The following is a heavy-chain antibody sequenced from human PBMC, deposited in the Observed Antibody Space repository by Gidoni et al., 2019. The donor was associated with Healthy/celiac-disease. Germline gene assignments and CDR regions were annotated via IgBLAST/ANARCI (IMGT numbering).Heavy chain of an antibody. D-gene: IGHD6-19*01. CDR2: IYYSVST. V-gene: IGHV4-59*01. J-gene: IGHJ4*02. CDR1: GGSISSYY. Sequence: QVQLQESGPGLVKPSETLSLTCTVSGGSISSYYWSWIRQPPGKGLEWIGYIYYSVSTNYNPSLKSRVTISVDTSKNQFSLKLSSVTAADTAVYYCARGMAVAGPGDYWGQGTLVTVSS. CDR3: ARGMAVAGPGDY.